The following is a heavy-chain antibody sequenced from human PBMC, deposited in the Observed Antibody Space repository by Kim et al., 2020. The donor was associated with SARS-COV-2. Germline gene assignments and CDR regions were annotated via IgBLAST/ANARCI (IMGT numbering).Heavy chain of an antibody. D-gene: IGHD4-17*01. V-gene: IGHV1-69*01. Sequence: YAQKFQGRVTITADESTSTAYMELSSLRSEDTAVYYCARATDYGDYPFDYWGQGTLVTVSS. CDR3: ARATDYGDYPFDY. J-gene: IGHJ4*02.